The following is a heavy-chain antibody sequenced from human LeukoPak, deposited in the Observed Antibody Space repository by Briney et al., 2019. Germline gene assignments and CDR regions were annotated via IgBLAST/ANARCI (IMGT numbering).Heavy chain of an antibody. CDR3: AREVVVVPAAKYRWFDP. Sequence: PSETLSLICTVFGGSISSSTYYWGWIRQPPGKGLEWIGSIYYSGSTYYNPSLKSRVTISVDTSKNQFSLKLSSVTAADTAVYYCAREVVVVPAAKYRWFDPWGQGPLVTVSS. V-gene: IGHV4-39*02. J-gene: IGHJ5*02. CDR2: IYYSGST. CDR1: GGSISSSTYY. D-gene: IGHD2-2*01.